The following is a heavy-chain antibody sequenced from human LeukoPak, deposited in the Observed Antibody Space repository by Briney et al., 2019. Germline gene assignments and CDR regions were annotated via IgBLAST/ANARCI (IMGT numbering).Heavy chain of an antibody. CDR2: IYYSGSP. Sequence: SVTLSLTSAVSRGSISSYYWSWIRQPPGKGLEWIGYIYYSGSPNYNPSLRSRVTISVDTSKNQFSLKLSSVTAADTAIYYCARGLTSYSRSSYWFDPWGQGTLVTVSS. J-gene: IGHJ5*02. CDR3: ARGLTSYSRSSYWFDP. CDR1: RGSISSYY. D-gene: IGHD6-6*01. V-gene: IGHV4-59*01.